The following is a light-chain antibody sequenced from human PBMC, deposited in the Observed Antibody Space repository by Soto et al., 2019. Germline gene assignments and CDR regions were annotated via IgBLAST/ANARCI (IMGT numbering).Light chain of an antibody. Sequence: DIQMTQSPSTLAASVGDRVTITCRASQKINRWLAWYQQKPGKAPKFLIYDAYSLESGDPSRFSGSGSGTEFTLTITIMQRDDFATYYCQQYDCNFGPGTKVDFK. CDR2: DAY. V-gene: IGKV1-5*01. CDR3: QQYDCN. CDR1: QKINRW. J-gene: IGKJ3*01.